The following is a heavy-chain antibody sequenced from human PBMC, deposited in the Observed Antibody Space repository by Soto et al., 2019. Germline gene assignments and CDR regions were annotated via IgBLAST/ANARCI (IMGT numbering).Heavy chain of an antibody. D-gene: IGHD2-15*01. V-gene: IGHV4-34*01. Sequence: KPSETLSLTCAVYGGSFSGYFWTWIRQSPGKGLEWIGEINHSGSTNSNPSLKSGVAISVDTSKNQISLKLRSVTAADTAVYYCARGISLIVEVQRDAPDKYYFDSWGQGTLVTVSS. CDR1: GGSFSGYF. CDR3: ARGISLIVEVQRDAPDKYYFDS. J-gene: IGHJ4*02. CDR2: INHSGST.